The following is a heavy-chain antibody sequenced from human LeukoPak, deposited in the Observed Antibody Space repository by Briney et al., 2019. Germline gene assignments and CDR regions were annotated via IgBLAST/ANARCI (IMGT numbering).Heavy chain of an antibody. CDR1: GGSISSGSYY. CDR3: ARMGDNWFFDY. D-gene: IGHD3-16*01. V-gene: IGHV4-61*02. Sequence: PSETLSLTCTVSGGSISSGSYYWSWIRQPAGKGLEWIGRVYTTGSTDYNPSLKSRVTISVDTSKNQFSLKLSSVTAADTAVYYCARMGDNWFFDYWGQGTLVTVSS. CDR2: VYTTGST. J-gene: IGHJ4*02.